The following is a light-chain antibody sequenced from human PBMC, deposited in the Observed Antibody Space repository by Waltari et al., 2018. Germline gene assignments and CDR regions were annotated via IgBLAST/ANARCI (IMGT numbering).Light chain of an antibody. Sequence: DIVLTQSPDSLAVSVGERATINCKSSQSVLSTFNSKNYLGWYQQKPGQTPKLLITCASTLETGVPYRFSGSGSGTDFTLTISSLQAEDVAVYFCQQCYTIPYTFGQGTKLEIK. CDR2: CAS. CDR3: QQCYTIPYT. V-gene: IGKV4-1*01. J-gene: IGKJ2*01. CDR1: QSVLSTFNSKNY.